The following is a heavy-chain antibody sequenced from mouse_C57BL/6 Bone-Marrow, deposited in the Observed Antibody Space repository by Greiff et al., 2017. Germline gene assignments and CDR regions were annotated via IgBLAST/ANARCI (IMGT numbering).Heavy chain of an antibody. J-gene: IGHJ2*01. CDR1: GYTFTSSG. D-gene: IGHD1-1*01. V-gene: IGHV1-81*01. Sequence: SGAELARPGASVKLSCKASGYTFTSSGISWVKQRTGQGLEWIGEIYPRSGNTYYNEKFKGKATLTADKSSSTAYMELRSLTSEDSAVYFGARGYYYGSSHFDYWGQGTTLTVSA. CDR2: IYPRSGNT. CDR3: ARGYYYGSSHFDY.